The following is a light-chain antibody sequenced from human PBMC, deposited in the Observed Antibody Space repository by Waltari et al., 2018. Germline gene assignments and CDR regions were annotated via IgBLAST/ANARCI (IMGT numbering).Light chain of an antibody. V-gene: IGLV2-23*02. CDR2: EVT. J-gene: IGLJ3*02. Sequence: QSALTQPASVSGSPGQSINIPCTATSSAGGRNNLVSWYQQHPGKAPKLVIYEVTKRPSGVSTRFSGSKSGNTASLTISGLQAEDEADYCCCSYAGSSTWVFGGGTKLTVL. CDR3: CSYAGSSTWV. CDR1: SSAGGRNNL.